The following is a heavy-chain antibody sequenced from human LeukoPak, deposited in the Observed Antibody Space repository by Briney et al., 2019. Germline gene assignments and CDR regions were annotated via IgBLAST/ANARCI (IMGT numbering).Heavy chain of an antibody. CDR2: INSDGSST. J-gene: IGHJ6*03. CDR1: GFTFSSYW. CDR3: AREPGYYYMDV. Sequence: GGSLRLSCAASGFTFSSYWMHWVRQAPGKGLVWVSRINSDGSSTSYADSVKGRFTISRDNAKNTLYLQMNSLRAEDTAVYYCAREPGYYYMDVWGKGTTVTVSS. V-gene: IGHV3-74*01.